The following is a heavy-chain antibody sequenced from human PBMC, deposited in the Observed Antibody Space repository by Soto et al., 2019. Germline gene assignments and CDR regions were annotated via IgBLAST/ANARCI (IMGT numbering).Heavy chain of an antibody. Sequence: QITLKESGPTLVKPTQTLTLTCTFSGFSLSTSGVGVGWIRQPPGKALEWLALIYWDDDKRYSPSLKSRRTLTKDTSKNQVVLTMTNMDPVDTATYYCAHGMSGDYPSGYWGQGTLVTVSS. CDR3: AHGMSGDYPSGY. V-gene: IGHV2-5*02. CDR2: IYWDDDK. J-gene: IGHJ4*02. CDR1: GFSLSTSGVG. D-gene: IGHD4-17*01.